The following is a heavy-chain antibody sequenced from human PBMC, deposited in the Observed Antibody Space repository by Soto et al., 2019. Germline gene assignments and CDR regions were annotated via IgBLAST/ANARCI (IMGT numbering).Heavy chain of an antibody. Sequence: ASETLSLTCTVSGGSISCYYWSWIRPPPGKGLERIGYIYYRGRTNNKPSLKSRVNISVDTPQNQFSPKPSSVAAADPAACFCARSDGRYWGQGTLVPVSS. CDR3: ARSDGRY. J-gene: IGHJ4*02. CDR1: GGSISCYY. V-gene: IGHV4-59*12. CDR2: IYYRGRT.